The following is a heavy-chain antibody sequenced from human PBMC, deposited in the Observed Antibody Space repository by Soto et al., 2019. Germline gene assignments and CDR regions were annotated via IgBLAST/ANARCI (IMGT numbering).Heavy chain of an antibody. CDR1: GFSFSTYG. J-gene: IGHJ6*02. Sequence: GGSLRLSCAASGFSFSTYGMHWVRQAPGKGLEWVAFISNDGSNKYYADSVKGRFTISRDNSKNTLYLQMNSLRAEDTAVYYCARYKSNYYYGMDVWGQGTTVTVSS. V-gene: IGHV3-30*03. D-gene: IGHD1-20*01. CDR3: ARYKSNYYYGMDV. CDR2: ISNDGSNK.